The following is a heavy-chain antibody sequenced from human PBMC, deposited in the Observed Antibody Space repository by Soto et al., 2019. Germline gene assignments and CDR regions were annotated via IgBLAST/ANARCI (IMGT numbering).Heavy chain of an antibody. J-gene: IGHJ4*02. CDR3: ARARYSSRWVTFDN. CDR1: GGSFSTNE. V-gene: IGHV1-69*01. Sequence: QVHLEQSGAEMKKPGTSVKVSCKASGGSFSTNEIDWVRQAPGQGLEWMGRIFPNVGTADYAQKFQGRLTIIADESTATFFMELSRLSPADTAVYFCARARYSSRWVTFDNWGQGPQVAVSS. CDR2: IFPNVGTA. D-gene: IGHD6-19*01.